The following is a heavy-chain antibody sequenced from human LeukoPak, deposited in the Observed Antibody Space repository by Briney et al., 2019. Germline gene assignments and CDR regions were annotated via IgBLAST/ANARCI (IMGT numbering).Heavy chain of an antibody. CDR2: ISGGGGST. D-gene: IGHD2-2*02. Sequence: QPGGSLRLSCAASGFTFSSYAMSWVRQAPGKGLEWVSIISGGGGSTYYADSVKGRFTISRDNSKNTLYLQMNSLRAEDTAVYFCAEDSCTSTICYTFDYWGQGTLVTVSS. J-gene: IGHJ4*02. CDR3: AEDSCTSTICYTFDY. CDR1: GFTFSSYA. V-gene: IGHV3-23*01.